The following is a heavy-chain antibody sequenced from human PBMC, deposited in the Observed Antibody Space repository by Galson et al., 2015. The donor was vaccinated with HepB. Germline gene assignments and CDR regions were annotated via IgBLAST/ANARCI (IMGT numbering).Heavy chain of an antibody. Sequence: SETLSLTCTVSGGSMSSYYWTWIRQPPGKGLELIGYLYYSGSTNYSPSLKSRVSISVDTPKNQLSLRLSSVTAADTAVYYCASGRDYYDSRGYLNYWGQGTLVIVSS. J-gene: IGHJ4*02. D-gene: IGHD3-22*01. CDR3: ASGRDYYDSRGYLNY. CDR1: GGSMSSYY. V-gene: IGHV4-59*01. CDR2: LYYSGST.